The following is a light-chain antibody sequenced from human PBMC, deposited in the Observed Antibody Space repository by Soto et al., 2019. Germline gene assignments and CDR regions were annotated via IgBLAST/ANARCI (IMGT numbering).Light chain of an antibody. CDR2: AAS. V-gene: IGKV1-9*01. J-gene: IGKJ1*01. Sequence: DIQLTQSPSFLSASLGDRVTITCRASQGIRSSLAWYQQKPGKAPNLLFYAASTLLSGVPSRFSGSGSGTEFTLTISSLQPEDFATYYCQQVNSYPRTFGQGTKVEIK. CDR1: QGIRSS. CDR3: QQVNSYPRT.